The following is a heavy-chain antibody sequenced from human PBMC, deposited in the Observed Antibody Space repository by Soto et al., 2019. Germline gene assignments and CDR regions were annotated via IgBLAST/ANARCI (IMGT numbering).Heavy chain of an antibody. V-gene: IGHV3-23*01. CDR2: ISVSGDKT. D-gene: IGHD5-12*01. CDR3: AKGGWLDD. Sequence: EVHLLESGGDLVQPGGSLRLSCAASGFSFTAYIMSWFRQAPGQGLEWVSAISVSGDKTYYADSVKGRFTISRDDAKNTLYLQLNSLXXXXTAIYYCAKGGWLDDCGQGTLVTVSS. J-gene: IGHJ4*02. CDR1: GFSFTAYI.